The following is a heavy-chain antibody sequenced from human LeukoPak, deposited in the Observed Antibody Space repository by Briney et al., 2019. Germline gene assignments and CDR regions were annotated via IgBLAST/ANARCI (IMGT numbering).Heavy chain of an antibody. CDR2: INPSGGST. CDR3: ARDLSDWTTTEGANWFDP. V-gene: IGHV1-46*01. CDR1: GYTFTGYY. J-gene: IGHJ5*02. Sequence: ASVKVSCKASGYTFTGYYMHWVRQAPGQGLEWVGIINPSGGSTSYAQKFQGRVTMTRDMSTSTVYMELSSLRSEDTAVYYCARDLSDWTTTEGANWFDPWGQGTLVTVSS. D-gene: IGHD3/OR15-3a*01.